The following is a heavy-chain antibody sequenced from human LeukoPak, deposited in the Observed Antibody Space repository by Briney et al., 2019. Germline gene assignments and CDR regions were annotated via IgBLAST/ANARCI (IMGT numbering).Heavy chain of an antibody. V-gene: IGHV1-69*13. Sequence: RASVKVSCKASGGTFSSYAISWVRQAPGQGLEWMGGIIPIFGTANYAQKFQGRVTITADESTSTAYMELRSLRSDDTAVYYCAREEVVAATDLFDYWGQGTLVTVSS. CDR3: AREEVVAATDLFDY. D-gene: IGHD2-15*01. J-gene: IGHJ4*02. CDR2: IIPIFGTA. CDR1: GGTFSSYA.